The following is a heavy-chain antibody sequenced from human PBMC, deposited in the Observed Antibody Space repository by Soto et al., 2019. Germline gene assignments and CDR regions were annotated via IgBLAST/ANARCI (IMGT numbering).Heavy chain of an antibody. Sequence: QVQLVQSGAEVKKPGASVKVSCKASGYTFTRYYMHWVRQAPGQGLVRMGVIEPSGGSRSYTQKFQGRDTITRDTSTSTVYMELSSLRSEDTAVYYCARTTMTFYYFDFWGQGTLVTVSS. J-gene: IGHJ4*02. D-gene: IGHD4-17*01. CDR2: IEPSGGSR. V-gene: IGHV1-46*01. CDR1: GYTFTRYY. CDR3: ARTTMTFYYFDF.